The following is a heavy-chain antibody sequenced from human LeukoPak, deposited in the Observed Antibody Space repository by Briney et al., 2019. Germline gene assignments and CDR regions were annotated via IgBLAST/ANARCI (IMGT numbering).Heavy chain of an antibody. V-gene: IGHV3-30*18. CDR1: GFTFSDYY. Sequence: PGGSLRLSCAASGFTFSDYYMHWVRQAPGKGLEWVALMSNDGGIKYYASSVRGRFTISRDNPENTLYLQMNSLRVDDTAVYYCAKVGEQKTFRCGMDSWGQGTPVTVSS. CDR3: AKVGEQKTFRCGMDS. J-gene: IGHJ4*02. CDR2: MSNDGGIK. D-gene: IGHD1/OR15-1a*01.